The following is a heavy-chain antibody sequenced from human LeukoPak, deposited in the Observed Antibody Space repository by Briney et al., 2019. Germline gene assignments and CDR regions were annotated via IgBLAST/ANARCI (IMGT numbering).Heavy chain of an antibody. J-gene: IGHJ4*02. D-gene: IGHD2-15*01. V-gene: IGHV3-7*01. CDR2: IKQDGSDK. CDR1: GFTFSSYW. Sequence: PGGSLRPSCAASGFTFSSYWMSWVRQVPGKGLEWVANIKQDGSDKYYAESVKGRFTISRDNAKKSLFLQMNSLRAEDTAIYYCARDGDCSGDNCPPPLGYWGQGTLVTVSS. CDR3: ARDGDCSGDNCPPPLGY.